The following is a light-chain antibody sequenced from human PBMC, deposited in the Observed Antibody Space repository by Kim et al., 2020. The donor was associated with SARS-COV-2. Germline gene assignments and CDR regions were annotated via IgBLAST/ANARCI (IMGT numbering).Light chain of an antibody. Sequence: EIVLTQSPGTLSLSPGERATLACRASQSVSNNYLAWYRQKPGQAPRVLIYGASSRATGTPDRFSGSGSGTDFTLTISRLVPEDFAVYYCQQYGSSPPMFSFGQGTKLEIK. CDR3: QQYGSSPPMFS. J-gene: IGKJ2*01. CDR2: GAS. CDR1: QSVSNNY. V-gene: IGKV3-20*01.